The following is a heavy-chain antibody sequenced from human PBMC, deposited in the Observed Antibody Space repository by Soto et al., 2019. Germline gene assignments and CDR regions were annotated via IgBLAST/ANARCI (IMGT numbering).Heavy chain of an antibody. Sequence: EVQLVESGGGLVQPGRSLRLSCAASGFTFGDYAMHWVRQAPGKGLEWVSGISWNSGSIGYADSVKGRFTISRDNAKNSLYLQMNSLRAEDTALYYCAKDGYGDYVGPLRVYYFDYWGQGTLVTVSS. D-gene: IGHD4-17*01. J-gene: IGHJ4*02. CDR1: GFTFGDYA. CDR3: AKDGYGDYVGPLRVYYFDY. V-gene: IGHV3-9*01. CDR2: ISWNSGSI.